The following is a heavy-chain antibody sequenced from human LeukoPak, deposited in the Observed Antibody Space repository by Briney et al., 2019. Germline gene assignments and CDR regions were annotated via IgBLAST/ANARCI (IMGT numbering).Heavy chain of an antibody. J-gene: IGHJ3*02. CDR2: IYYSGST. V-gene: IGHV4-59*01. CDR1: GGSISSYY. Sequence: SETLSLTCTVSGGSISSYYWSWIRQPPGKGLQWIGYIYYSGSTNYNPSLKSRVNISVDTSKNQFSLKLSSVTAADTAVYYCATKGAYNREDAFDIWGQGTRVTVSS. D-gene: IGHD5-24*01. CDR3: ATKGAYNREDAFDI.